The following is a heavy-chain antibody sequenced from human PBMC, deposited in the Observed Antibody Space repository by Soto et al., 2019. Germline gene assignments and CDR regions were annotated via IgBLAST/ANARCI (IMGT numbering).Heavy chain of an antibody. D-gene: IGHD2-8*01. Sequence: ASVKVSFKASGYTFTSYDINWVRQATGQGLEWMGWMNPNSGNTGYAQKFQGRVTMTRNTSISTAYMELSSLRSEDTAVYYCARGLPLMVYAYMDVWGKGTTVTVSS. CDR3: ARGLPLMVYAYMDV. V-gene: IGHV1-8*01. J-gene: IGHJ6*03. CDR1: GYTFTSYD. CDR2: MNPNSGNT.